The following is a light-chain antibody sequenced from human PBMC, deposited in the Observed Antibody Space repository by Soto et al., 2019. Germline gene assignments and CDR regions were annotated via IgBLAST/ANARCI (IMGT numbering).Light chain of an antibody. V-gene: IGLV2-14*01. CDR2: DVS. CDR3: NSGTRGRTDV. CDR1: TSDVGRYNY. J-gene: IGLJ1*01. Sequence: QSALTQPASVSGSPGQSITISCTGTTSDVGRYNYVSWYQQHPGKAPKLIIYDVSNRPSGVSNRFSGSKSGNTASLTISGLEAEEEADDCCNSGTRGRTDVFGTGTKVTVL.